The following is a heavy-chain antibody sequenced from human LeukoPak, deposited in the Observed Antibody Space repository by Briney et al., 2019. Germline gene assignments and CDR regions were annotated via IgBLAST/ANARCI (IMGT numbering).Heavy chain of an antibody. CDR3: ARAYYSSGYYPYYYYYYMDV. D-gene: IGHD3-22*01. CDR1: GYTFTSYA. V-gene: IGHV7-4-1*02. Sequence: ASVKVSCKASGYTFTSYAMNWVRQAPGQGLEWMGWINTNTGNPTYAQGFTGRFVFSLDTSVSTAYLQISSLRAEDTAVYYCARAYYSSGYYPYYYYYYMDVWGKGTTVTVSS. J-gene: IGHJ6*03. CDR2: INTNTGNP.